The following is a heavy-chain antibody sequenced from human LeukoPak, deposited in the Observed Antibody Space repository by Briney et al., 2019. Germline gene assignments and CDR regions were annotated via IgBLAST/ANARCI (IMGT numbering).Heavy chain of an antibody. CDR3: ARVRSGYVDY. CDR2: ISWDGGST. Sequence: GGSLRLSCAASGFTFDDYAMHWVRQAPGKGLEWVSLISWDGGSTYYADSVKGRFTISRDNSKNSLYLQMNSLRAEDTAVYYCARVRSGYVDYWGQGTLVTVSS. CDR1: GFTFDDYA. V-gene: IGHV3-43D*03. J-gene: IGHJ4*02. D-gene: IGHD1-26*01.